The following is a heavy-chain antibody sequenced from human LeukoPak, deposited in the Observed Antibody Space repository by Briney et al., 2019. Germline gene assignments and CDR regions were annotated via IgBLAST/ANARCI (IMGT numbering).Heavy chain of an antibody. Sequence: SETLSLTCSVSGDSINSNYWSWMLQPPGKGLEWIGYIYYGGSTNYNPSLKSRVSMSVDTSKNQFSLNLSSVTAADTVVYHCARLLAGCPGGRCRAHFDYWGQGTLVTVSS. CDR3: ARLLAGCPGGRCRAHFDY. D-gene: IGHD2-15*01. CDR1: GDSINSNY. J-gene: IGHJ4*02. CDR2: IYYGGST. V-gene: IGHV4-59*01.